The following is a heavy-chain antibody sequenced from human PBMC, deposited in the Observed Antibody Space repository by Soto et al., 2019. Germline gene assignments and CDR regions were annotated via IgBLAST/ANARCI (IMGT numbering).Heavy chain of an antibody. CDR2: INPFDGSR. J-gene: IGHJ4*02. CDR3: SRVDPGYSLDY. D-gene: IGHD5-12*01. CDR1: GYIFTSYY. V-gene: IGHV1-46*03. Sequence: ASVKVSCKASGYIFTSYYIHWVRQAPGQGLEWMGWINPFDGSRMFAQSFQGRVTMTRDTSTSTVYMEVSSLRSEDTAVYYCSRVDPGYSLDYWGQGTQVTVSS.